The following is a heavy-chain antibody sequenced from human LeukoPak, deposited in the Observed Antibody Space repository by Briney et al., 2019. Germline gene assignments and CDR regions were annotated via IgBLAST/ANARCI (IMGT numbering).Heavy chain of an antibody. CDR1: GYTFTGYH. CDR3: ARAYSGYEAFDY. CDR2: INPNSGGT. V-gene: IGHV1-2*02. D-gene: IGHD5-12*01. Sequence: ASVKVSCKASGYTFTGYHIHWVRQAPGQGLEWMGWINPNSGGTNYAQKFQGRVTMTRDTSITYMELSSLRSDDTAVYYCARAYSGYEAFDYWGQGTLVTVSS. J-gene: IGHJ4*02.